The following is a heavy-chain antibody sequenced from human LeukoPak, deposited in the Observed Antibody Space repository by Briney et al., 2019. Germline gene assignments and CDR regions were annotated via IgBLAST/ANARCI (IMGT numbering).Heavy chain of an antibody. Sequence: GGSLRLSCAASGFTFSSYAMHWVRQAPGKGLEYVSAISSNGGSTYYANSVKGRFTISRDNSKNTVYLQMGSLRAEDMAVYYCARAFRSFYAFDIWGQGTMVTVSS. V-gene: IGHV3-64*01. CDR2: ISSNGGST. CDR1: GFTFSSYA. CDR3: ARAFRSFYAFDI. J-gene: IGHJ3*02.